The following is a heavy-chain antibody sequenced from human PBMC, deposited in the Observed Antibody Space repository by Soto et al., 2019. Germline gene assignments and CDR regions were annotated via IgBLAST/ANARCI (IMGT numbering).Heavy chain of an antibody. V-gene: IGHV3-23*01. CDR1: GFTFSSYA. J-gene: IGHJ4*02. CDR3: EKDSASGYYYHY. Sequence: GGSLRLSCAASGFTFSSYAMSWVRQAPGKGLEWVSAISGSGGSTYYADSVKGRFTISRDNSKNTLYLQMNSLRAEDTDVYYGEKDSASGYYYHYWGQGKLVNVS. D-gene: IGHD3-22*01. CDR2: ISGSGGST.